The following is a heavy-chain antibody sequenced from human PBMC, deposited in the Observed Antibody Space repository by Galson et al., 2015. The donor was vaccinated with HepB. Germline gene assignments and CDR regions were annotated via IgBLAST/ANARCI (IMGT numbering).Heavy chain of an antibody. D-gene: IGHD3-10*01. J-gene: IGHJ5*02. CDR2: INAGNGNT. V-gene: IGHV1-3*01. Sequence: SVKVSCKASGYTFTSYAMHWVRQAPGQRLEWMGWINAGNGNTKYSQKFQGRVTITRDTSASTAYMELSSLRSEDTAVYYCASDLGGSGSYYPASFDPWGQGTLVTVSS. CDR3: ASDLGGSGSYYPASFDP. CDR1: GYTFTSYA.